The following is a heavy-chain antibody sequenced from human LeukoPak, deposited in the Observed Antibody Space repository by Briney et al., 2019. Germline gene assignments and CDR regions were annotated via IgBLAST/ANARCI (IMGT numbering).Heavy chain of an antibody. Sequence: GGSLRLSCAASGFTFSSYAMSWVRQAPGKGLEWVSGISGSGGTTYYADSVKGRFTISRDNSKSTLYLQMNSLRAEDTAVYYCAKGIGSGIDYWGQGTLVTVSS. CDR1: GFTFSSYA. CDR2: ISGSGGTT. J-gene: IGHJ4*02. V-gene: IGHV3-23*01. CDR3: AKGIGSGIDY. D-gene: IGHD6-19*01.